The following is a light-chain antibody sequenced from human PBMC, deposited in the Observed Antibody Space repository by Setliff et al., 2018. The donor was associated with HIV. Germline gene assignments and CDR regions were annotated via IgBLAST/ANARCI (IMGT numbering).Light chain of an antibody. CDR2: VSN. CDR1: NSNIGRNP. Sequence: LTQPPSASGTPGQRVSISCSGSNSNIGRNPVNWYQQFPGTAPKLLIYVSNRRPSGVPDRFSGSKSGTSASLAISGLQSADEADYYCASWDDSVNAWLFGGGTKVTVL. CDR3: ASWDDSVNAWL. J-gene: IGLJ3*02. V-gene: IGLV1-44*01.